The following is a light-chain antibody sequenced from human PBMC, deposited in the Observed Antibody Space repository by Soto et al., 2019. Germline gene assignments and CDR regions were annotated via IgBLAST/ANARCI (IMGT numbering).Light chain of an antibody. CDR2: GAS. Sequence: EIVLTQSPGTLSLSPGERATLSCRASQSVSSSYLAWYQQKPDQAPRLLIYGASSRATGIPDRVSGSGSGTDFTLSISRLEPEDFAVYYCQQHGSSPETFGQGTKVEIK. CDR1: QSVSSSY. CDR3: QQHGSSPET. J-gene: IGKJ1*01. V-gene: IGKV3-20*01.